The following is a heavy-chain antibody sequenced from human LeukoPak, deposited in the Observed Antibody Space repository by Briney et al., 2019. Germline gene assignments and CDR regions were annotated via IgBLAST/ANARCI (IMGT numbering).Heavy chain of an antibody. D-gene: IGHD1-7*01. J-gene: IGHJ4*02. CDR1: GFTFSSYG. CDR2: IWYGGSNK. CDR3: AKGYNWNFGLQHFDY. Sequence: PGGSLRLSCAASGFTFSSYGMHWVRQAPGKGLEWVAVIWYGGSNKYYADSVKGRFTISRDNSKNTLYLQMNSLRAEDTALYYCAKGYNWNFGLQHFDYWGQGTLVTVSS. V-gene: IGHV3-30*02.